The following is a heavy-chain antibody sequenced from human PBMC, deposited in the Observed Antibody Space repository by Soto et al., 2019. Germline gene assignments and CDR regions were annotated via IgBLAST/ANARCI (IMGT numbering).Heavy chain of an antibody. CDR2: MSPNSGNT. Sequence: QVQLVQSGAEVKEPGASVKVSCKASGYTFTSLDLNWMRQATGQGLEWMGWMSPNSGNTGYAEKFQGRVTMTRDTSKSTAYMELTGLTSEDTDVYYCARGGEAGVDYWGQGTLVTVSS. CDR1: GYTFTSLD. V-gene: IGHV1-8*01. J-gene: IGHJ4*02. D-gene: IGHD6-19*01. CDR3: ARGGEAGVDY.